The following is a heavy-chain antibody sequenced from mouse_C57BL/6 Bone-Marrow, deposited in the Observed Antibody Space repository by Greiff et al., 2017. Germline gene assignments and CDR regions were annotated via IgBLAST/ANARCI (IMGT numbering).Heavy chain of an antibody. J-gene: IGHJ2*01. CDR1: GFTFSSYG. Sequence: EVTVVESGGDLVKPGGSLKLSCAASGFTFSSYGMSWVRQTPDKRLEWVATISSGGSYTYYPASVQGRFTISRDTAKNTLYLQMSSLKSEYTAMYSCARLYYGSSYGYWGQGTTLTVSS. CDR2: ISSGGSYT. V-gene: IGHV5-6*01. D-gene: IGHD1-1*01. CDR3: ARLYYGSSYGY.